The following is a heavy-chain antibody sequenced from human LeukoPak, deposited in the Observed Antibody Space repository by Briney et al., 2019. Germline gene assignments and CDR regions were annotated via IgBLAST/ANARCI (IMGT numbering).Heavy chain of an antibody. J-gene: IGHJ5*02. CDR1: GFTVSSNY. Sequence: PGGSLRLSLAASGFTVSSNYMSWVRQAPGKGLEWVSVIYSGGSTYYADSVKGRFTISRDNSKNTLYLQMNSLRAEDTAVYYCARALNYGSGAPSWCDPRGQGTLVTASS. CDR3: ARALNYGSGAPSWCDP. V-gene: IGHV3-53*01. D-gene: IGHD3-10*01. CDR2: IYSGGST.